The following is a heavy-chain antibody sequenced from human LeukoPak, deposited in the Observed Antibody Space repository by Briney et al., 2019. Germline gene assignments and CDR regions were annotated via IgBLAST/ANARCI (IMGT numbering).Heavy chain of an antibody. CDR1: GYTFTSYA. CDR3: ARAAVVPAAGYYYYYGMGV. V-gene: IGHV1-3*01. Sequence: ASVKVSCKASGYTFTSYAMHWVRQAPGQRLEWMGWINAGNGNTKYSQKFQGRVTITRDTSASTAYMELSSLRSEDTAVYYCARAAVVPAAGYYYYYGMGVWGKGTTVTVSS. CDR2: INAGNGNT. D-gene: IGHD2-2*01. J-gene: IGHJ6*04.